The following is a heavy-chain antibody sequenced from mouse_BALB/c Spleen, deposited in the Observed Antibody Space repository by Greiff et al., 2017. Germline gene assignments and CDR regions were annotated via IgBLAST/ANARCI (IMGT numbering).Heavy chain of an antibody. J-gene: IGHJ3*01. CDR2: IYPGSGST. Sequence: LQQPGSELVRPGASVKLSCKASGYTFTSYWMHWVKQRHGQGLEWIGNIYPGSGSTNYDEKFKSKGTLTVDTSSSTAYMHLSSLTSEDSAVYYCTRSGIYYGSFAYWGQGTLVTVSA. D-gene: IGHD2-2*01. CDR3: TRSGIYYGSFAY. V-gene: IGHV1S22*01. CDR1: GYTFTSYW.